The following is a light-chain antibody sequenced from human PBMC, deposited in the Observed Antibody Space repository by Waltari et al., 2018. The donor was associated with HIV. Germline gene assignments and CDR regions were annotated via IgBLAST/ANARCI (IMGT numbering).Light chain of an antibody. J-gene: IGLJ2*01. Sequence: QSVLTQPPSASGTPGQRVTISCSGSSSNIGSNTVHWYQQLPGTATKLRIYSNNPRPSGVPDRFSGSKSGTSASLAISGLQSEDEADYYCAAWDDSLNGHVVFGGGTKLTVL. CDR1: SSNIGSNT. CDR2: SNN. V-gene: IGLV1-44*01. CDR3: AAWDDSLNGHVV.